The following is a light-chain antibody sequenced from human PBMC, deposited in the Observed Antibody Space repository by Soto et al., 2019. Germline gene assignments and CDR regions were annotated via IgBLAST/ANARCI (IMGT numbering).Light chain of an antibody. CDR3: SSYAGAFYA. CDR1: SSDVGGYNY. J-gene: IGLJ1*01. Sequence: QSALTQPASVSGSPGQSITISCTGTSSDVGGYNYVSWYQQHPGKAPKFLIYDVSKRPSGVPDRFSGSKSGNAASLTVSGLQAEDEADYYCSSYAGAFYAFGTGTKVTVL. V-gene: IGLV2-8*01. CDR2: DVS.